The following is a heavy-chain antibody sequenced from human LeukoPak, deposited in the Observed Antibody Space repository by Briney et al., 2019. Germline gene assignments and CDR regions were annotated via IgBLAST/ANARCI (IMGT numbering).Heavy chain of an antibody. CDR3: AGDLPYYYYGMGV. CDR2: INHSGST. CDR1: GGSFSGYY. Sequence: PSETLSLTCAVYGGSFSGYYWSWIRQPPGKGLEWIGEINHSGSTNYNPSLKSRVTISVDTSKNQFSLKLSSVTAADTAVYYCAGDLPYYYYGMGVWGQGTTVTVSS. V-gene: IGHV4-34*01. J-gene: IGHJ6*02.